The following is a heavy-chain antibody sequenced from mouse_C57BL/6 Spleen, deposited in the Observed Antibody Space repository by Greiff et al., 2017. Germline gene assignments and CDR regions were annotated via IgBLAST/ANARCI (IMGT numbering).Heavy chain of an antibody. CDR2: INPSTGGT. J-gene: IGHJ1*03. CDR1: GYSFTGYY. D-gene: IGHD2-4*01. CDR3: ERGRMITTDHWCFDV. V-gene: IGHV1-42*01. Sequence: EVQLQQSGPELVKPGASVKISCKASGYSFTGYYMNWVQQSPEKSLDWIGEINPSTGGTTYNQKFKATATLTVAKSSSTAYMQLKRLTSEDAEVYDCERGRMITTDHWCFDVWGTGTTVTVSS.